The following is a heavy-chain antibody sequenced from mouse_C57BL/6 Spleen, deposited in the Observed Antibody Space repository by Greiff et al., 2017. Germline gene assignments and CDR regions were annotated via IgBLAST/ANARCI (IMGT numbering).Heavy chain of an antibody. CDR2: IHPSDSDT. V-gene: IGHV1-74*01. D-gene: IGHD1-1*01. Sequence: QVQLQQPGAELVKPGASVKVSCKASGYTFTSYWMHWVKQRPGQGLEWIGRIHPSDSDTNYNQKFKGKATLTVDNSSRTAYMQLSSLTSEDSAVYYCAIPYYGSTHYYAMDYWGQGTSVTVSS. CDR1: GYTFTSYW. CDR3: AIPYYGSTHYYAMDY. J-gene: IGHJ4*01.